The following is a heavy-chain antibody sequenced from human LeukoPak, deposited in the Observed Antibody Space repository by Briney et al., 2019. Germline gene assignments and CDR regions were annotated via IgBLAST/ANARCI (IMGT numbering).Heavy chain of an antibody. Sequence: PGGSLRLSSVASGFTLSTYGMHWLRQAPGKGLEWVAVMTYDGNNQYYADSVKGRFSVSRDNSRNTLYLQMNSLRAEDTAVYYCARIRMPTSTGDAFDVWGQGTMVPVSS. V-gene: IGHV3-33*05. CDR1: GFTLSTYG. J-gene: IGHJ3*01. D-gene: IGHD5-24*01. CDR2: MTYDGNNQ. CDR3: ARIRMPTSTGDAFDV.